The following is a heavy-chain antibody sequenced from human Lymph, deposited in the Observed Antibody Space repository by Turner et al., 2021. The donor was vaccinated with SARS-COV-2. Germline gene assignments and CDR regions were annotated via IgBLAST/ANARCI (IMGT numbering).Heavy chain of an antibody. Sequence: QVQLVESGGGVVQPGRSLRLSCAASGFTFSSYAMHWGRQAPGKGLEWVALISYDGSNKYYADSVKGRFTISRDNSKKTLYLQMNSLRAEDTAVYYCARDFGGGMDVWGQGTTVTVSS. CDR1: GFTFSSYA. J-gene: IGHJ6*02. CDR3: ARDFGGGMDV. CDR2: ISYDGSNK. V-gene: IGHV3-30-3*01. D-gene: IGHD3-16*01.